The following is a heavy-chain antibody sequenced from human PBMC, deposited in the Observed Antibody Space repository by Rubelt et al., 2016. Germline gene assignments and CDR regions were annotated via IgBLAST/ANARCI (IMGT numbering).Heavy chain of an antibody. CDR3: ARHAGDGGNSEDWFDP. Sequence: EVLLVQSGAEVKKPGESLRISCKGSGYSFTSYWISWVRQMPGKGLEWMGRIDPSDSYTNYSPALHGHVPTSADKPISTAYLQWSSLKAADTAMYYCARHAGDGGNSEDWFDPWGQGTLVTVSS. V-gene: IGHV5-10-1*01. CDR1: GYSFTSYW. D-gene: IGHD4-23*01. CDR2: IDPSDSYT. J-gene: IGHJ5*02.